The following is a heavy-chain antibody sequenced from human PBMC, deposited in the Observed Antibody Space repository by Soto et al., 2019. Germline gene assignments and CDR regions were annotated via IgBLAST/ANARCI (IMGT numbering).Heavy chain of an antibody. CDR3: ARAEYHLRWALFDP. J-gene: IGHJ5*02. V-gene: IGHV4-59*01. D-gene: IGHD2-2*01. CDR2: IYHSGST. Sequence: QVQLQESGPGLVKPSETLSLTCTVSGGSISSYYWSWIRQPPGKGLAWIGYIYHSGSTSYNPSLKSRVTMSIDTSKNQFSLKLSPVTVADTAVYYCARAEYHLRWALFDPWGQGTLVTVSS. CDR1: GGSISSYY.